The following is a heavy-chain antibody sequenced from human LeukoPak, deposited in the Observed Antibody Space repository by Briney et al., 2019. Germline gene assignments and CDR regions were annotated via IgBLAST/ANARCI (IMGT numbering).Heavy chain of an antibody. Sequence: GGSLRLSCAASGFTFSSYAMSWVRQAPGRGLEWVSAISGSGGSTYYADSVKGRFTISRDNSKNTLYLQMNSLRAEDTAVYYCANGEYSSSAGDYWGQGTLVTVSS. CDR1: GFTFSSYA. J-gene: IGHJ4*02. CDR3: ANGEYSSSAGDY. D-gene: IGHD6-6*01. CDR2: ISGSGGST. V-gene: IGHV3-23*01.